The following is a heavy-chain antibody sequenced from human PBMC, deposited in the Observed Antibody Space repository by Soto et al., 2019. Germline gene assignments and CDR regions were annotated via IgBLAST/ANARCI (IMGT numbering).Heavy chain of an antibody. J-gene: IGHJ5*02. CDR3: ARDAAVACMWFDP. CDR2: ISPYTGNT. D-gene: IGHD6-19*01. Sequence: ASVKVSCKMSRHPLTESAMNWVRQSPGQGLEWMGWISPYTGNTNYAQKLQGRVTMTTDTSTSTAYMELRSLRSDDTAVYYCARDAAVACMWFDPWGQATLLTASS. CDR1: RHPLTESA. V-gene: IGHV1-18*01.